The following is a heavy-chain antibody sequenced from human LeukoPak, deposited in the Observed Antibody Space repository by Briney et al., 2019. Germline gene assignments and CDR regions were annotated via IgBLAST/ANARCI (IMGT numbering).Heavy chain of an antibody. Sequence: GGSLRLSCAASGFTFSSYEMNWDRQAPGKGLEWVSYISSSGSTIYYADSVKGRFTISRDNAKNSLYLQMNSLRTEDTAVYYCARERRDGYNFYYFDYWGQGTLVTVSS. V-gene: IGHV3-48*03. D-gene: IGHD5-24*01. CDR1: GFTFSSYE. CDR2: ISSSGSTI. CDR3: ARERRDGYNFYYFDY. J-gene: IGHJ4*02.